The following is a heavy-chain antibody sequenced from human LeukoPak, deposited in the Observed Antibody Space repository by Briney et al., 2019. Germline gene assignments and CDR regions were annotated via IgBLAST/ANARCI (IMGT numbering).Heavy chain of an antibody. CDR2: ISAYNGNT. CDR3: ARDPNSSGLFDY. CDR1: GYTFTSYG. Sequence: ASVKVSCKASGYTFTSYGISWVRHAPGQGLESMGWISAYNGNTNYAQKLQGRVTMTTDTSTSTAYMELRSLRSDDTAVYYCARDPNSSGLFDYWGQGTLVTVSS. V-gene: IGHV1-18*01. D-gene: IGHD6-19*01. J-gene: IGHJ4*02.